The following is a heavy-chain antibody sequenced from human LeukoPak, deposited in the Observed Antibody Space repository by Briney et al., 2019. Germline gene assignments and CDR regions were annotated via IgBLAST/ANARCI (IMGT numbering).Heavy chain of an antibody. D-gene: IGHD1-26*01. CDR1: GFTFSTYG. V-gene: IGHV3-7*05. J-gene: IGHJ4*02. CDR2: IKSDGSEK. Sequence: GGSLRLSCAGSGFTFSTYGMHWVRQAPGKGLEWVANIKSDGSEKYYVDSVEGRFAISRDNAKNSLYLQLNSLRAEDTAVYYCARGPRGAYYFDYWGQGTLVTVSS. CDR3: ARGPRGAYYFDY.